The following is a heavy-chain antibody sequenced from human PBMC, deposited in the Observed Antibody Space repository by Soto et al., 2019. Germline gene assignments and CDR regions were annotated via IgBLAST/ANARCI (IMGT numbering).Heavy chain of an antibody. CDR2: INAGHGTT. V-gene: IGHV1-3*01. Sequence: ASVKVSCKTSGYTFTHYAIHWLRQAPGQSLEWMGWINAGHGTTQYSPKFQGRASITRDTSATTASMELNNMRSKDTAVCCCARSACSGNYYDPYDSWDQETLVAVSS. J-gene: IGHJ4*02. CDR3: ARSACSGNYYDPYDS. CDR1: GYTFTHYA. D-gene: IGHD3-22*01.